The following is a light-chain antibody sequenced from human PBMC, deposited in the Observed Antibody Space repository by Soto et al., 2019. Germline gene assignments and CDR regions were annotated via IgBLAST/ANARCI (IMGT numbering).Light chain of an antibody. CDR2: EVN. V-gene: IGLV2-14*01. J-gene: IGLJ1*01. CDR3: GSYTSTDTPFV. CDR1: ITDVVGYNY. Sequence: QCPLAQPSSVSGSPGQSSTIACTGTITDVVGYNYVSWYQHHPGKGPKLIIYEVNNRPSGVSDRFSGSKSGNKASLTVSNLEAEDESDYYCGSYTSTDTPFVFGTGTKVTVL.